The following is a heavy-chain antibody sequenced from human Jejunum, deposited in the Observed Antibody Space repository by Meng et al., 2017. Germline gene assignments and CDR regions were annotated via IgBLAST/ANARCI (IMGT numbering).Heavy chain of an antibody. Sequence: GEVQGSGPGLVKPSGTLSLTCTVSGGSISNWWSWVRQPPGKGLEWNGDIYHSGTTNYNPSLQSRVTISVDKSENQFSLKLRSVTAADTAVYYCARVQGDFYDNDAYYSYFAYWGPGALVTVSS. CDR1: GGSISNW. CDR3: ARVQGDFYDNDAYYSYFAY. D-gene: IGHD3-22*01. CDR2: IYHSGTT. J-gene: IGHJ4*02. V-gene: IGHV4-4*02.